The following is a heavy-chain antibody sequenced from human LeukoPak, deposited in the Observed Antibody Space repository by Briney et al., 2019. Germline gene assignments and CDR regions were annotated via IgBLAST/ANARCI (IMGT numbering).Heavy chain of an antibody. Sequence: SVKVSCKASGGTFSSYAISWVRQAPGQGLEWMGGIIPIFGTANYAQKFQGRVTITTDESTSTAYMELSSLRSEDTAVYYCARGYYDSSGYYPSAEYFQHWGQGTLVTVSS. CDR1: GGTFSSYA. CDR2: IIPIFGTA. J-gene: IGHJ1*01. V-gene: IGHV1-69*05. D-gene: IGHD3-22*01. CDR3: ARGYYDSSGYYPSAEYFQH.